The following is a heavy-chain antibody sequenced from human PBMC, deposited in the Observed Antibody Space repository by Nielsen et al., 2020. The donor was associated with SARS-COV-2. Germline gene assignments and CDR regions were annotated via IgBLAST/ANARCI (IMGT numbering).Heavy chain of an antibody. J-gene: IGHJ4*02. D-gene: IGHD3-16*01. Sequence: GGSLRLSCAASGFTFSDYAMAWVRQAPGKGLEWVSVIKTSGGSTYYADSVKGRCTISRDNSKNSLFLQLNNLRAEDTAVYYCVYGVLESWGQGTLVIVSS. CDR3: VYGVLES. CDR2: IKTSGGST. V-gene: IGHV3-23*01. CDR1: GFTFSDYA.